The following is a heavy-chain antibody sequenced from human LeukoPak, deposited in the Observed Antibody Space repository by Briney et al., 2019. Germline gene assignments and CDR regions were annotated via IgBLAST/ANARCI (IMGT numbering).Heavy chain of an antibody. CDR3: ARVPPGYCSGGSCYSPGAFDI. D-gene: IGHD2-15*01. Sequence: ASVKVSCKASGYTFTSYAMHWVRQAPGQRLEWMGWINAGNGNTKYSQKFQGRVTITRDTSASTAYMELSSLRSEDTAVYYCARVPPGYCSGGSCYSPGAFDIWGQGTMVTVSS. J-gene: IGHJ3*02. CDR1: GYTFTSYA. V-gene: IGHV1-3*01. CDR2: INAGNGNT.